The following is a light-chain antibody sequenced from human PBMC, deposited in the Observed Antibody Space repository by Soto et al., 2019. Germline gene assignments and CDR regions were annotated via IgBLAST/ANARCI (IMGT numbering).Light chain of an antibody. V-gene: IGLV1-51*02. J-gene: IGLJ3*02. Sequence: QSVLTQPPSVSAAPGQKVTISCSGSSANIGNNYVSWYQQLPGTAPKLLIYENNKRPSGIPDRFSGSKSGTSATLGITGLQSGDEADYYCGTGDSSLSAGGVVGGGSELTVL. CDR2: ENN. CDR1: SANIGNNY. CDR3: GTGDSSLSAGGV.